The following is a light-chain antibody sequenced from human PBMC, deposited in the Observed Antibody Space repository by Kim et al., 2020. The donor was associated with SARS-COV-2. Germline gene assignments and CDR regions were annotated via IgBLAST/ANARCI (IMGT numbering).Light chain of an antibody. CDR3: QVWDTRTDHWV. J-gene: IGLJ3*02. CDR1: DSGTKA. V-gene: IGLV3-21*04. Sequence: APGKTARISWGGNDSGTKAVHWYRQKPGQARVMVIYSDSERPSGIPERISGSNSANTATLTISRVEAGDEAEYYCQVWDTRTDHWVFGGGTQLTVL. CDR2: SDS.